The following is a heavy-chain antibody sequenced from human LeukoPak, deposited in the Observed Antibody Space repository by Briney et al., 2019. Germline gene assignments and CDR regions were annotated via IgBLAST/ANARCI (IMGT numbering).Heavy chain of an antibody. Sequence: SETLSLTCTVSGGSISSYYWSWIRQPPGKGLEWIGHIYYSGSTNYNPSLKSRVTISVDTSKNQFSLKLSSVTAADTAVYYCARGLDTAMVGDWFDPWGQGTLVTVSS. D-gene: IGHD5-18*01. CDR2: IYYSGST. V-gene: IGHV4-59*01. J-gene: IGHJ5*02. CDR3: ARGLDTAMVGDWFDP. CDR1: GGSISSYY.